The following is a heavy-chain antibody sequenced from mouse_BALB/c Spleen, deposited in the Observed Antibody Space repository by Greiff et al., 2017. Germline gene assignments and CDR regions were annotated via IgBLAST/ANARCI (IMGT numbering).Heavy chain of an antibody. CDR3: AARHLYEYDAMDY. V-gene: IGHV2-6-7*01. Sequence: QVQLKESGPGLVAPSQSLSITCTVSGFSLTGYGVNWVRQPPGKGLEWLGMICGDGSTDYYSALKSRLSISTEDYKSQDFLNINSLQTDDTAGYYCAARHLYEYDAMDYWGQGTTVTVSS. CDR2: ICGDGST. CDR1: GFSLTGYG. D-gene: IGHD6-1*02. J-gene: IGHJ4*01.